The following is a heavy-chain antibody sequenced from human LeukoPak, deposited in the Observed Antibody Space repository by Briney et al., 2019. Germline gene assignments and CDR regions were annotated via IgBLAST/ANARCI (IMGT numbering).Heavy chain of an antibody. CDR1: GFTFSSYS. V-gene: IGHV3-21*01. D-gene: IGHD2-8*02. CDR2: ISSSSSYI. Sequence: GGSLRLSCAASGFTFSSYSMNWVRQAPGKGLEWVSSISSSSSYIYYADSVKGRFTISRDNAKNSLYLQMNSLRAEDTAVYYCARDMGLVEGYGMDVWGQGTTVTVSS. CDR3: ARDMGLVEGYGMDV. J-gene: IGHJ6*02.